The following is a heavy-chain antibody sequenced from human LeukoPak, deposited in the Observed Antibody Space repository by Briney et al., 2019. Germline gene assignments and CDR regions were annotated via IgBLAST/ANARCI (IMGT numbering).Heavy chain of an antibody. CDR3: ARGRQWLVGLFDY. CDR1: GGSISSYY. V-gene: IGHV4-59*01. CDR2: IYYSGST. D-gene: IGHD6-19*01. J-gene: IGHJ4*02. Sequence: PSETLSLTCTVSGGSISSYYWSWIRQPPGKGLEWIGYIYYSGSTNYNPSLKSRVTISVDTSKNQFSLKLSSVTAADTAVYYCARGRQWLVGLFDYWGQGTLVTVSS.